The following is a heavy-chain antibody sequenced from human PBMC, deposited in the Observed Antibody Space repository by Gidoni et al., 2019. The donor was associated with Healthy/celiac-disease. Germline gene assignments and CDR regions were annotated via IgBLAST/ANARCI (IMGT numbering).Heavy chain of an antibody. CDR1: GFTFSSYS. V-gene: IGHV3-21*01. CDR3: ARHTTPGSAFDI. CDR2: ISSSSSYI. J-gene: IGHJ3*02. Sequence: EVQLVESGGGLVKPGGSLRLSCAASGFTFSSYSMNWVRQAPGKGLEWVSSISSSSSYIYYADSVKGRFTISRDNAKNSLYLQMNSLRAEDTAVYYCARHTTPGSAFDIWGQGTMVTVFS. D-gene: IGHD1-1*01.